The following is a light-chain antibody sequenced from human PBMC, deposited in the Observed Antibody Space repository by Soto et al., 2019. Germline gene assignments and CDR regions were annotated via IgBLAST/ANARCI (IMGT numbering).Light chain of an antibody. Sequence: QSALTQPASVSGSPGQSITISCTGTSSDVGGYDYVSWYQHHPGKAPKLTIYEVSNRPSGVSNRFSGSKSGNTASLTIAGLHAEDEAEYYCSSYTSSSTSVFGAGTKLTVL. V-gene: IGLV2-14*01. CDR2: EVS. CDR3: SSYTSSSTSV. J-gene: IGLJ2*01. CDR1: SSDVGGYDY.